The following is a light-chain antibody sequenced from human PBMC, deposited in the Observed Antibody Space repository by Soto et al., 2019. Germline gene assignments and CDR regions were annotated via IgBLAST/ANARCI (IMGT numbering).Light chain of an antibody. CDR1: RSVSSN. J-gene: IGKJ2*01. CDR2: GAS. V-gene: IGKV3-15*01. CDR3: QQYNNWPYT. Sequence: EIVMTQSPATLSVSPGERATLSCRASRSVSSNLAWYQQKPCQAPRLLIYGASTRATGIPARFSGSGSGTEFTLTISSLQSEDFAVYYCQQYNNWPYTFGQGTKLEIK.